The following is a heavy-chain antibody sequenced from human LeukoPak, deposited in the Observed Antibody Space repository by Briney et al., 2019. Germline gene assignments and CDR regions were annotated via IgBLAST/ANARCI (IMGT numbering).Heavy chain of an antibody. CDR2: IYPGDSDT. J-gene: IGHJ4*02. CDR3: ARLELERPAGYYFDY. CDR1: GYSFTSYW. Sequence: GESLKISCKGSGYSFTSYWIGWGRQMPGKGLEWMGIIYPGDSDTRYSPSFQGQVTISADKSISTAYLQWSSLKASDTAMYYCARLELERPAGYYFDYWGQGTLVTVSS. V-gene: IGHV5-51*01. D-gene: IGHD1-1*01.